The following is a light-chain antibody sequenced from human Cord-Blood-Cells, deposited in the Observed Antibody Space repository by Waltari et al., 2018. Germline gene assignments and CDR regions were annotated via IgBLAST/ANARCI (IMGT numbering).Light chain of an antibody. CDR3: QQYNNWPAYT. J-gene: IGKJ2*01. CDR1: QSVSSN. CDR2: GAS. Sequence: EIVMTQSPATLSVSPGDRATLSGRASQSVSSNLAWYQQKPGQAPRLLSYGASTRATGIPARFNGSGSGTEFNITISSLQSEDFAVYYCQQYNNWPAYTFGQGTKLEIK. V-gene: IGKV3-15*01.